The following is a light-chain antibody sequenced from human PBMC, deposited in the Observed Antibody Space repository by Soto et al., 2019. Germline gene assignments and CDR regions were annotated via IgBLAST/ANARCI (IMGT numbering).Light chain of an antibody. V-gene: IGKV3-15*01. CDR3: QQYNFWPPET. Sequence: EIVMTQSPATLSVSLGGRATLSCRASQSVSTDLAWYQQRPGQAPRLLIYGASTRATGIPARFTGSGSGTEFILTFSSLQSEDSAVYYCQQYNFWPPETFGQGTKVEIK. J-gene: IGKJ1*01. CDR1: QSVSTD. CDR2: GAS.